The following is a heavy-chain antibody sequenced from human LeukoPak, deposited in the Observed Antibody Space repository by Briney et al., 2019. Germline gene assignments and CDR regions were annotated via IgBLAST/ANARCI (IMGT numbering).Heavy chain of an antibody. Sequence: SVKVSCKASGGTFRNYVINWVRQAPGQGLEWMGGIIPIFGTTKYAQKVQGRVTITTDESKSTAYLDLSGLRSEDTGVYYCARVTSVETSMVWDHYFYMDVWGKGTTVTVSS. V-gene: IGHV1-69*05. J-gene: IGHJ6*03. CDR1: GGTFRNYV. D-gene: IGHD3-10*01. CDR3: ARVTSVETSMVWDHYFYMDV. CDR2: IIPIFGTT.